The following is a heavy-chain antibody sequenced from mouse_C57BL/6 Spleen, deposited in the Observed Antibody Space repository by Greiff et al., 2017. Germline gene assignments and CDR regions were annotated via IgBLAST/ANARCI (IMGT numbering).Heavy chain of an antibody. D-gene: IGHD1-1*01. Sequence: EVKVEESGEGLVKPGGSLKLSCAASGFTFSSYAMSWVRQTPEKRLEWVAYISSGGDYIYYADTVKGRFTISRDNARNTLYLQMSSLKSEDTAMYYCTRDRVYGSDYWGQGTTLTVSS. J-gene: IGHJ2*01. V-gene: IGHV5-9-1*02. CDR1: GFTFSSYA. CDR3: TRDRVYGSDY. CDR2: ISSGGDYI.